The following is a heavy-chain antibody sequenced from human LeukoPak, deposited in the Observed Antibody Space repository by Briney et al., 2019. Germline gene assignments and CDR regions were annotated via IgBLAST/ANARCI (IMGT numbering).Heavy chain of an antibody. J-gene: IGHJ4*02. CDR1: GGSISSNSYY. CDR2: IYYSGGT. CDR3: ARYNSGWYYFDN. D-gene: IGHD6-19*01. Sequence: SETLSLTCTVSGGSISSNSYYWGWIRLPPGKGLEWIGHIYYSGGTYYNPSLKSRVTISVDTSKNQFSLKLSSVTAADTAVYYCARYNSGWYYFDNWGQGTLVTVSS. V-gene: IGHV4-39*01.